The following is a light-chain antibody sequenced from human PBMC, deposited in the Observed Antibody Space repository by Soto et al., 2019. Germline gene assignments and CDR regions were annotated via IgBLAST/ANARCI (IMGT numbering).Light chain of an antibody. Sequence: QSVLTQPPSVSEAPGQRVTISCTGSSSNIGAGYEAHWYQQVPGTAPKLLIYENNNRPSGVPDRFSGSKSGTSASLAITGLQAEDEAEYYCQSYDSRLSGYVFATGTKVTVL. J-gene: IGLJ1*01. CDR1: SSNIGAGYE. V-gene: IGLV1-40*01. CDR3: QSYDSRLSGYV. CDR2: ENN.